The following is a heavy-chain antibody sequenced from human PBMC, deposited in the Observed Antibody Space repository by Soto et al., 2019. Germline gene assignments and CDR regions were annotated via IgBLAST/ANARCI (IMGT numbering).Heavy chain of an antibody. CDR2: IYYSGST. V-gene: IGHV4-59*08. J-gene: IGHJ6*03. CDR1: GGSISSYY. CDR3: ARGGDIVVVPAVSFLYYYMDV. Sequence: SETLSLTCTVSGGSISSYYWSWIRQPPGKGLEWIGYIYYSGSTNYNPSLKSRVTISVDTSKNQFSLKLSSVTAADTAVYYCARGGDIVVVPAVSFLYYYMDVWGKGATVTVSS. D-gene: IGHD2-2*01.